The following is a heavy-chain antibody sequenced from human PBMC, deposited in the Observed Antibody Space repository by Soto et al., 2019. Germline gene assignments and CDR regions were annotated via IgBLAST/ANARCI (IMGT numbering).Heavy chain of an antibody. Sequence: LRLSCAASGFTFSSYSMNWVRQAPGKGLEWVASIDSSGDYLYYADSVKGRFTVSRDNAMNSLFLQMSSLRADDTAVYHCATEGVITFGGVAGFRWFDPWGQGSLVTVSS. CDR2: IDSSGDYL. D-gene: IGHD3-16*01. CDR1: GFTFSSYS. V-gene: IGHV3-21*01. CDR3: ATEGVITFGGVAGFRWFDP. J-gene: IGHJ5*02.